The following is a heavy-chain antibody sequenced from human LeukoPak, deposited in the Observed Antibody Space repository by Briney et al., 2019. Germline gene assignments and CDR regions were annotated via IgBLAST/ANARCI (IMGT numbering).Heavy chain of an antibody. CDR1: GFPLSNYG. V-gene: IGHV3-33*01. J-gene: IGHJ2*01. Sequence: PGGSLRLSCTASGFPLSNYGMHWVRQAPGKGLELVALMWADGSKTSYANSVKGRFTISRDISRNTLYLQMNSLRAEDTALYYCARDADTSAFYWYFDLWGRGTLVIVSS. CDR2: MWADGSKT. D-gene: IGHD1-26*01. CDR3: ARDADTSAFYWYFDL.